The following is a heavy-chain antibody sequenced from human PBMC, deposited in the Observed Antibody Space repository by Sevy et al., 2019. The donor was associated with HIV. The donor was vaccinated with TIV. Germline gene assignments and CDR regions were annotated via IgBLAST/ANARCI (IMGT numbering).Heavy chain of an antibody. CDR3: ARVGTGTTGEFDY. Sequence: ASVKVSCKASGYTFTGYYMHWVRQAPGQGLEWMGWINPNSGGTNYAQKFQGWVTMTRDTSISTAYMVLSRLRSDDTAVYYCARVGTGTTGEFDYWGQGTLVTVSS. D-gene: IGHD1-1*01. CDR2: INPNSGGT. J-gene: IGHJ4*02. CDR1: GYTFTGYY. V-gene: IGHV1-2*04.